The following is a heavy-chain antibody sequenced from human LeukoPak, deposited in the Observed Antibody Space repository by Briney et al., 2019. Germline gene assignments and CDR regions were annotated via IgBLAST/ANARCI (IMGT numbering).Heavy chain of an antibody. V-gene: IGHV4-39*07. D-gene: IGHD5-12*01. CDR2: IYYSGIT. CDR1: GASISSSDRY. Sequence: PSETLSLTCTVSGASISSSDRYWGWIRQPPGKGLEWIGSIYYSGITYHNPSLKSRVTISVDTSKNQFSLKLSSVTAADTAVYYCARGGWGSDSGHQLDYWGQGTLVTVSS. CDR3: ARGGWGSDSGHQLDY. J-gene: IGHJ4*02.